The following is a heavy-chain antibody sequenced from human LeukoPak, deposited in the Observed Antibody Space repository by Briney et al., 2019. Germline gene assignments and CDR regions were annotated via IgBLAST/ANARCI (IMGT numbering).Heavy chain of an antibody. Sequence: SDNLSLTCSVSGGSIGRTGSSCTWIPQYPGKNLHWIGYLYSTESTPFHPSLRTRNSMSVETSGNQFSLRLAAVTAADRGVYFCARQRGYDSGGTGSFDAWGQGILVTVSS. J-gene: IGHJ5*02. CDR1: GGSIGRTGSS. V-gene: IGHV4-31*03. CDR2: LYSTEST. CDR3: ARQRGYDSGGTGSFDA. D-gene: IGHD6-19*01.